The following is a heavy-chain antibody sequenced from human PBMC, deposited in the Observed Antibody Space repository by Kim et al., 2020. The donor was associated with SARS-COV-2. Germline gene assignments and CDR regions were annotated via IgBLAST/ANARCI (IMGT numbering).Heavy chain of an antibody. D-gene: IGHD6-6*01. CDR1: GFTLDDFT. CDR2: ISGFDGET. Sequence: GGSLRLSCAASGFTLDDFTMHWVRQVPGKGLEWVSLISGFDGETKYADSVKGRFIVTRDIHQNSLYLQLNSLTSEDTALYYCTKDIVSSSSAVGAMDAWG. CDR3: TKDIVSSSSAVGAMDA. V-gene: IGHV3-43*01. J-gene: IGHJ6*03.